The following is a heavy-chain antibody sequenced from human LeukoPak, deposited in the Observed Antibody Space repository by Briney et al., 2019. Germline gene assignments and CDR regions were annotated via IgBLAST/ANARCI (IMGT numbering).Heavy chain of an antibody. CDR3: TKAGRAPDSTSHYLYFDF. CDR2: IGGSGGNT. V-gene: IGHV3-23*01. J-gene: IGHJ4*02. D-gene: IGHD6-13*01. CDR1: GFTFSSFA. Sequence: PGGSLGLSCAASGFTFSSFAMTWVRQAPGKGREWVSTIGGSGGNTYYADSVKGRFTISRDCSMNTVYLQMNSLRAEDTAVYHCTKAGRAPDSTSHYLYFDFWGLGTLLTVSS.